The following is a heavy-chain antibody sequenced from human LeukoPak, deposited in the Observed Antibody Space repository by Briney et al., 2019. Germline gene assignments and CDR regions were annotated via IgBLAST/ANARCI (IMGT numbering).Heavy chain of an antibody. CDR3: ARGIAARLDY. CDR2: ISSSSTYI. Sequence: PGGSLRLSCAASGFTFSAYSMNWVRQAPGKGLEWVSSISSSSTYIYYADSLKGRFTISRDNAKNLLSLQMNSLRAEDTAVYYCARGIAARLDYWGQGTLVTVSS. CDR1: GFTFSAYS. J-gene: IGHJ4*02. D-gene: IGHD6-6*01. V-gene: IGHV3-21*01.